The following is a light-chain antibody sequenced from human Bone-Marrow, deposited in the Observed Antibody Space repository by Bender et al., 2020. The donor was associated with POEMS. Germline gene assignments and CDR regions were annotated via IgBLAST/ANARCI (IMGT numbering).Light chain of an antibody. Sequence: NFLLTQPHSVSESPGKTVTISCTGGGGSIATNYVQWFQQRPGSAPTTVIYEDNQRPSGVPDRFSGSIDSASNSASLTISGLETEDEADYYRQSYDTTYQGVFGGGTKLTVL. CDR1: GGSIATNY. V-gene: IGLV6-57*02. CDR2: EDN. J-gene: IGLJ3*02. CDR3: QSYDTTYQGV.